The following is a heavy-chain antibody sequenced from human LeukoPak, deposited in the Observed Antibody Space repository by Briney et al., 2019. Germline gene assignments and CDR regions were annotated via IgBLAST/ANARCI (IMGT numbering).Heavy chain of an antibody. CDR2: INHSGST. D-gene: IGHD2-2*01. CDR3: ARLGPRLCPGTRSSTSCYPLLGADAFDI. Sequence: SETLSLTCAVYGGSFSGYYWSWIRQPPGKGLEWIGEINHSGSTNYNPSLKSRVTISVDTSKNQFSLKLSSVTAADTAVYYCARLGPRLCPGTRSSTSCYPLLGADAFDIWGQGTMVTVSS. CDR1: GGSFSGYY. J-gene: IGHJ3*02. V-gene: IGHV4-34*01.